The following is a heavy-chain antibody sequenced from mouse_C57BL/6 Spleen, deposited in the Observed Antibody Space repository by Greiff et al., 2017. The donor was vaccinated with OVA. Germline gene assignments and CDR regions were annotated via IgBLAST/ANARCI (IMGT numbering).Heavy chain of an antibody. J-gene: IGHJ4*01. D-gene: IGHD2-3*01. Sequence: DVMLVESGGGLVQPGGSLSLSCAASGFTFTDYYMSWVRQPPGKALEWLGFIRNKANGYTTEYSASVKGRFTISRDNSQSILYLQMNALRAEDSATYYCARFYDGYYPYYAMDYWGQGTSVTVSS. V-gene: IGHV7-3*01. CDR1: GFTFTDYY. CDR3: ARFYDGYYPYYAMDY. CDR2: IRNKANGYTT.